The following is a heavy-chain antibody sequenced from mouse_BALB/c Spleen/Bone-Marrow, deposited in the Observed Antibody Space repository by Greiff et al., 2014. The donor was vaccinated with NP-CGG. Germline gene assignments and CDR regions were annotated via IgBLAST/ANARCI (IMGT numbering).Heavy chain of an antibody. CDR2: IDPANGNT. V-gene: IGHV14-3*02. J-gene: IGHJ3*01. Sequence: EVKLMESGAELVKPGASVKLSRTASGFNIKDTYMHWVKQRPEQGLEWIGRIDPANGNTKYDPKFQGKATITADTSSNTAYLQLSSLTSEDTAVYYCAIYYYGSSGFAYWGQGTLVTVSA. D-gene: IGHD1-1*01. CDR1: GFNIKDTY. CDR3: AIYYYGSSGFAY.